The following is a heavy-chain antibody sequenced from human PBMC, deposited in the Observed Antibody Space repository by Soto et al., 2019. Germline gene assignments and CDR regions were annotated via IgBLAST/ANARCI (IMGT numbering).Heavy chain of an antibody. CDR2: INHSGST. CDR3: ARKAGYSGYDYGPAFDI. V-gene: IGHV4-34*01. D-gene: IGHD5-12*01. Sequence: SETLSLTCAVYGGSFSGYYWSWIRQPPGKGLEWIGEINHSGSTNYNPSLKSRVTISVDTSKNQFSLKLSSVTAADTAVYYCARKAGYSGYDYGPAFDIWGQGTMVTVSS. CDR1: GGSFSGYY. J-gene: IGHJ3*02.